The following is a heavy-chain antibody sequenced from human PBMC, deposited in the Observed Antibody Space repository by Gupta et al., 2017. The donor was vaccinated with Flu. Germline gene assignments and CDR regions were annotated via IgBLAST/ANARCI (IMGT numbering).Heavy chain of an antibody. CDR3: AREKWERDYYYGMDV. Sequence: QVQLVESGGGVVQPGRPLRLSCAAAGFTFSSHGLHWVRRAPGKGLEWVAVIWYDGSNKYYADSVKGRFTISRDNSKNTLYLQMNSLRAEDTAVYYCAREKWERDYYYGMDVWGQGTTVTVSS. CDR1: GFTFSSHG. V-gene: IGHV3-33*01. D-gene: IGHD1-26*01. J-gene: IGHJ6*02. CDR2: IWYDGSNK.